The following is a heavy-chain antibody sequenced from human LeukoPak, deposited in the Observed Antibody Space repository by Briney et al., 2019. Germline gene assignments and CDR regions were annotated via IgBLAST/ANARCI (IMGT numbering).Heavy chain of an antibody. J-gene: IGHJ6*03. CDR1: GFTFSSYE. V-gene: IGHV3-48*03. CDR2: ISSSGYTI. D-gene: IGHD3-10*01. CDR3: ARVMGSGPPYYYYYYMDV. Sequence: PGGSLRLSCAASGFTFSSYEINWVRLDPGKGLEWVSYISSSGYTIYYTDSVKGRFTISRDNAKNSLYLQMNTLRAEDTAVYYCARVMGSGPPYYYYYYMDVWGKGTTVTVSS.